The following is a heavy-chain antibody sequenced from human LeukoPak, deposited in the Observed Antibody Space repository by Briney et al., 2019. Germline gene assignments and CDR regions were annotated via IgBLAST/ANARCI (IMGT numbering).Heavy chain of an antibody. D-gene: IGHD3-9*01. CDR1: GFTFSSYA. J-gene: IGHJ4*02. CDR2: IRCSDGSI. Sequence: GGCLRLSCAASGFTFSSYAMSWVRQSPGKGLECVSAIRCSDGSIYYADSVKGRFTISRDNSKNTMYLQMNSLRAEDTDVYYCAKNAANILRYFDWFQYYFDYWGQGTLVTVSS. V-gene: IGHV3-23*01. CDR3: AKNAANILRYFDWFQYYFDY.